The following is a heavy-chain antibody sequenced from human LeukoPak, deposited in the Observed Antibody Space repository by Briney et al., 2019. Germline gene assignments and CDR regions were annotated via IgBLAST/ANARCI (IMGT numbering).Heavy chain of an antibody. Sequence: AGRSLRLSCAASGFTFSSCAMHWVRQAPGKGLEWVAVISYDGSKKYYADSVKGRFTISRDDSKNTLYLQMNSLRAEDTAVFYCARDGDSSTPTMVYFDYWGQGTLVTVSS. CDR3: ARDGDSSTPTMVYFDY. V-gene: IGHV3-30-3*01. CDR2: ISYDGSKK. D-gene: IGHD6-13*01. CDR1: GFTFSSCA. J-gene: IGHJ4*02.